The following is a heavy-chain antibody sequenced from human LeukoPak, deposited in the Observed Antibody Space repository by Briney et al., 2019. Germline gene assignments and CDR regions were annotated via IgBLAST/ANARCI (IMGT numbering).Heavy chain of an antibody. CDR3: ARLGRTYYDFWSGP. J-gene: IGHJ5*02. D-gene: IGHD3-3*01. Sequence: SETLSLTCTVSGGSISSSTYYWGWIRPPPGKGLEWIGTIYYGGSTYYNPSLKSRVTISVDTSKNQFSLKLTSVTAADTAVYYCARLGRTYYDFWSGPWGQGTLVTVSS. V-gene: IGHV4-39*01. CDR2: IYYGGST. CDR1: GGSISSSTYY.